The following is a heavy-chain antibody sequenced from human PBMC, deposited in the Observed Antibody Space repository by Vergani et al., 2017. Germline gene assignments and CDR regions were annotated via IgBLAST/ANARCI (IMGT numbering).Heavy chain of an antibody. D-gene: IGHD2-8*01. J-gene: IGHJ4*02. CDR1: GFDFSPAR. V-gene: IGHV3-15*02. CDR3: WDTNYANSWDF. CDR2: SKPKTEGGTT. Sequence: EVRLVESGGALVKPGGSLRLSCQVSGFDFSPARMNWVRQSQGKGLEDIALSKPKTEGGTTHYNAGMKGRVTSTRDDSKSVLFLEITNLAPEDTAVYYCWDTNYANSWDFWGQGSLVTVSS.